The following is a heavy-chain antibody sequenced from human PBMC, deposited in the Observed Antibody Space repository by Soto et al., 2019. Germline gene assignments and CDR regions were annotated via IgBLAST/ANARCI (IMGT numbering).Heavy chain of an antibody. CDR2: IKQDGSEK. J-gene: IGHJ4*02. CDR1: GFTFSSYW. V-gene: IGHV3-7*01. CDR3: ARDHGYCSGGSCYPPGY. Sequence: EVQLVESGGGLVQPGGSLRLSCAASGFTFSSYWMSWVRQAPGKGLEWVANIKQDGSEKYYVDSVKGRFTISRDNAKNSLYLQMNSLRAEDTAVYYCARDHGYCSGGSCYPPGYWGQGTLVTVSS. D-gene: IGHD2-15*01.